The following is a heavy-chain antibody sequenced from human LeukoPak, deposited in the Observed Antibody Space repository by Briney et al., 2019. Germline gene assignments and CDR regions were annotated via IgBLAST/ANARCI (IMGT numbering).Heavy chain of an antibody. Sequence: SETLSLTCAVYGGSFSGYYWSWIRQPPGNGLEWIGEINHSGSTNYNPSLKSRVTISVDTSKNQFSLKLSSVTAADTAVYYCARRGGGFGPYSWFDPWGQGTLVTVSS. CDR3: ARRGGGFGPYSWFDP. CDR2: INHSGST. D-gene: IGHD3-10*01. CDR1: GGSFSGYY. V-gene: IGHV4-34*01. J-gene: IGHJ5*02.